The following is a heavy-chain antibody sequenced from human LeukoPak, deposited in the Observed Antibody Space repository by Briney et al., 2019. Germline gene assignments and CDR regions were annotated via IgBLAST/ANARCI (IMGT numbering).Heavy chain of an antibody. CDR3: ARVASYDFWSGYYGAGDI. D-gene: IGHD3-3*01. V-gene: IGHV4-61*02. CDR2: IYTSGST. J-gene: IGHJ3*02. CDR1: GGSISSGSYY. Sequence: SETLSLTCTVSGGSISSGSYYWSWIRQPAGKGLEWIGRIYTSGSTNYNPSLKSLVTISVDTSKNQFSLKLSSVTAADTAVYYCARVASYDFWSGYYGAGDIWGQGTMVTVSS.